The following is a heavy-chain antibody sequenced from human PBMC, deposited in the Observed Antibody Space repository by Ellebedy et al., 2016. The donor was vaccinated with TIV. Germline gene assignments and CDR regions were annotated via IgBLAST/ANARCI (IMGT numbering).Heavy chain of an antibody. CDR1: EFAFSNHW. J-gene: IGHJ6*02. Sequence: PGGSLRLSCAASEFAFSNHWMHWVRQVPGKGLEWVSGINWNSGRKDYVDSVKGRFTISRDNAKRSLYLLMNSLRLEDTALYFCARASIPSLRSCMDFWGQGTAVTVSS. CDR3: ARASIPSLRSCMDF. V-gene: IGHV3-9*01. CDR2: INWNSGRK. D-gene: IGHD2-2*02.